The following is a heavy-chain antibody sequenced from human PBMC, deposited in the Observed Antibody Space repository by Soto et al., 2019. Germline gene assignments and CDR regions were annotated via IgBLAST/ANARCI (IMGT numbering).Heavy chain of an antibody. CDR3: ARHTSLACGGGDCAPGYFQH. CDR1: GGSISSGGYY. CDR2: IYYSGST. D-gene: IGHD2-21*02. V-gene: IGHV4-31*03. Sequence: PSETLSLTCTVSGGSISSGGYYWSWIRQHPGKGLEWIGYIYYSGSTYYNPSLRSRVTISVDTSKNQFSLKLISVTAADTAVYYCARHTSLACGGGDCAPGYFQHWGQGTLVTVSS. J-gene: IGHJ1*01.